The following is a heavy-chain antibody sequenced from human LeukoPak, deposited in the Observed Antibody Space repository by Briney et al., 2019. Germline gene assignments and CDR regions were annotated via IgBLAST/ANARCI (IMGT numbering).Heavy chain of an antibody. J-gene: IGHJ5*02. D-gene: IGHD4-17*01. CDR2: ISSSSSYI. CDR1: GFTFNNNA. Sequence: PGGSLRLSCVGSGFPSGFTFNNNAMNWVRQAPGKGLEWVSSISSSSSYIYYADSVKGRFTISRDNAKNSLYLQMNSLRAEDTAVYYCARDHGLGLYGDYDLWGQGTLVTVSS. V-gene: IGHV3-21*01. CDR3: ARDHGLGLYGDYDL.